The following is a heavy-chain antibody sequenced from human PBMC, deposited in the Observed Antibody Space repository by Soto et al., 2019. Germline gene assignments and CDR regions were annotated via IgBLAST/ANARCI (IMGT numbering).Heavy chain of an antibody. CDR1: GGSFSSFA. CDR2: IIPMFGSA. Sequence: QVQLVQSGAEVRKPGSSVKVSCKASGGSFSSFAFSWVRQAPGQGLEWMGGIIPMFGSANYAQEFLGRVTFTADDYTSTAYMEISGLTFEDTAFYYCAVSLYGVVLHYYYRMDVWGPGTSVTVSS. J-gene: IGHJ6*02. CDR3: AVSLYGVVLHYYYRMDV. D-gene: IGHD3-3*01. V-gene: IGHV1-69*01.